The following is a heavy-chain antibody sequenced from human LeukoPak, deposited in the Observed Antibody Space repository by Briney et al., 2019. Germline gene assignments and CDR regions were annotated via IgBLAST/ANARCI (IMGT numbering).Heavy chain of an antibody. V-gene: IGHV4-39*07. D-gene: IGHD3-10*01. Sequence: SETLSLTCTVSGGSISSSSYYWGWIRQPPGKGLEWIGSIYYSGSTYYNPSLKSRVTISVDTSKNQFSLKLSSVTAADTAVYYCARAGRDMVRGTTVGDYYYYYMDVWGKGTTVTVSS. CDR3: ARAGRDMVRGTTVGDYYYYYMDV. J-gene: IGHJ6*03. CDR1: GGSISSSSYY. CDR2: IYYSGST.